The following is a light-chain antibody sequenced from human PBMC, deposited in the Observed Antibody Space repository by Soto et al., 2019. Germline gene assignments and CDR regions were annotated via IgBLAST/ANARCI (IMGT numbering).Light chain of an antibody. CDR2: GAS. J-gene: IGKJ2*01. V-gene: IGKV3-15*01. Sequence: EIVMTHSPATLSVSPGERATLSCRASQSVSNNLAWYQQKPGQAPRLLIYGASTRATAIPARFSGSGSGTEFTLTISSLQSEDFATYYCQQANSFPYTFGQGTKVEIK. CDR1: QSVSNN. CDR3: QQANSFPYT.